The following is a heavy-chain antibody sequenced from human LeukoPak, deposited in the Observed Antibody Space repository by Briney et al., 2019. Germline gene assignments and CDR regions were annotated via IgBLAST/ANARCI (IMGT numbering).Heavy chain of an antibody. D-gene: IGHD1-26*01. J-gene: IGHJ3*02. Sequence: GGTLRLSRAVSGFPYSNAWMSWVRQAPGKGLEWVSRLKSKADGGTTDYAAPVKGRFTISRDDSKNTLYLQMNSLKTEDTAVYYCTTDSGSYAPDAFDIWGQGTMVTVSS. CDR2: LKSKADGGTT. CDR1: GFPYSNAW. CDR3: TTDSGSYAPDAFDI. V-gene: IGHV3-15*01.